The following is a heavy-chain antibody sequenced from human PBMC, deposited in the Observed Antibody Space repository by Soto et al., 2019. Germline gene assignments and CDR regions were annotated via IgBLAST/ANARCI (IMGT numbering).Heavy chain of an antibody. CDR3: ARVRFGEWGYAMDV. J-gene: IGHJ6*02. CDR1: GVTFSDCY. D-gene: IGHD3-10*01. CDR2: ISSRGTSI. V-gene: IGHV3-11*01. Sequence: QVQLVESGGGLVKPGGSLRLSCAVSGVTFSDCYMNWIRQAPGKGLEWVSYISSRGTSINYACSVTGRFTISRDNAKNSLYLQMNSLRAEDTAMYYCARVRFGEWGYAMDVWGQGTTVTFSS.